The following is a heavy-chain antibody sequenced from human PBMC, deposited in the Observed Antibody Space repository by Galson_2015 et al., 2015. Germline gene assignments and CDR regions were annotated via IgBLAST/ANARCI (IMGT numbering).Heavy chain of an antibody. CDR2: INPSGGST. CDR1: CSPFPLSS. V-gene: IGHV1-46*01. Sequence: SFPASCSPFPLSSLPLFLPSPGQGLEWRGIINPSGGSTRYAQKFQGRVTMTRDTSTSTVYMELSSLRSEDTAVYYCSRDKYQVYYFDYWGQGTLVTVSS. J-gene: IGHJ4*02. CDR3: SRDKYQVYYFDY. D-gene: IGHD6-6*01.